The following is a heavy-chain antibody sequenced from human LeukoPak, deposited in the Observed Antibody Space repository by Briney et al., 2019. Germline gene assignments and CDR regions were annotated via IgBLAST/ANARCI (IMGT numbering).Heavy chain of an antibody. CDR3: AGDRGYSYGYRFDP. CDR1: GGSISSYY. Sequence: SETLSLTCTVSGGSISSYYWSWIRQPPGKGLEWIGYIYYSGSTNYNPSLKSRVTISVDTSKNQFSLKLSSVTAADTAVYYCAGDRGYSYGYRFDPWGQGTLVTVSS. V-gene: IGHV4-59*01. J-gene: IGHJ5*02. CDR2: IYYSGST. D-gene: IGHD5-18*01.